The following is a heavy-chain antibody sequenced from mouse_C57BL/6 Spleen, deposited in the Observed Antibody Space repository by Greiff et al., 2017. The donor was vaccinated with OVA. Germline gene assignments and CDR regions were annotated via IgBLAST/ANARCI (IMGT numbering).Heavy chain of an antibody. J-gene: IGHJ1*03. CDR2: INPNNGGT. D-gene: IGHD2-2*01. CDR1: GYTFTDYY. CDR3: ARKRGYYGYDHWYFDV. V-gene: IGHV1-26*01. Sequence: VQLQQSGPELVKPGASVKISCKASGYTFTDYYMNWVKQSHGKSLEWIGDINPNNGGTSYNQKFKGKATLTVDKSSSTAYMELRSLTSEDSAVYYWARKRGYYGYDHWYFDVWGTGTTVTVSS.